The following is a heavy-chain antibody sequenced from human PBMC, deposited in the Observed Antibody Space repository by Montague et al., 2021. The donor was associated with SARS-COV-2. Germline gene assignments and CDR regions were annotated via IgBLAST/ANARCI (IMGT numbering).Heavy chain of an antibody. J-gene: IGHJ6*02. CDR1: GGSFSGYY. D-gene: IGHD3-10*01. CDR3: ARVRYYGSGTSLGMDV. CDR2: INHSGST. Sequence: SETLSLTCAVYGGSFSGYYWSWIRQPPGKGLEWIGEINHSGSTNYNPYLKSRVTISVDTSKNQFPLKLSSVTAADTAVYYCARVRYYGSGTSLGMDVWGQGTTVTVSS. V-gene: IGHV4-34*01.